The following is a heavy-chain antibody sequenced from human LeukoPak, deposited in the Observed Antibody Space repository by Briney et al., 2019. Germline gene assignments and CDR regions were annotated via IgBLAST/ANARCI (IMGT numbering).Heavy chain of an antibody. V-gene: IGHV3-23*01. CDR2: ISGSGGST. D-gene: IGHD1-7*01. CDR1: GLTFSSYS. J-gene: IGHJ1*01. CDR3: AKDANYRAEYFQH. Sequence: GGSLRLSCAASGLTFSSYSMNWVRQAPGKGLEWVSAISGSGGSTYYADSVKGRFTISRDNSKNTLYLQMNSLRAEDTAVYYCAKDANYRAEYFQHWGQGTLVTVSS.